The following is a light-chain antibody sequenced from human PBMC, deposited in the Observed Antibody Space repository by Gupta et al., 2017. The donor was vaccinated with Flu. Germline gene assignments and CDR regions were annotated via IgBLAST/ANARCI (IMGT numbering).Light chain of an antibody. J-gene: IGLJ2*01. V-gene: IGLV1-47*01. CDR2: RNN. CDR1: SSNIGSNY. CDR3: AAWDDSLSGVV. Sequence: QSVLTQQPSASGTPGLRVTISCSGSSSNIGSNYVYWYQQLPGTAPKLLIYRNNQRPSGVPDRFSGSKSGTSASLAISGLRSEDEADYYCAAWDDSLSGVVFGGGTKLTVL.